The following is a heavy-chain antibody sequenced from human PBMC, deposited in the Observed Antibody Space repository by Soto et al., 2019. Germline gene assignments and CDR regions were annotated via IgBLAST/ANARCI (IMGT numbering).Heavy chain of an antibody. CDR3: ARAYGGNPALFDP. CDR1: GFTVSSDY. J-gene: IGHJ5*02. V-gene: IGHV3-53*01. Sequence: PGGSLRLSCAASGFTVSSDYMSWVRQAPGNGLEWVSVIYTGGSTYYADSVKGRLTFSRDNSKNTLYLQMNSLRAEDTAVYYCARAYGGNPALFDPWGQGTLVTVSS. D-gene: IGHD4-17*01. CDR2: IYTGGST.